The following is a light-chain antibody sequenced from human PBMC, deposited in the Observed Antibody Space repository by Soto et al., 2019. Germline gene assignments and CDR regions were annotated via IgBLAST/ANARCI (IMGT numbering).Light chain of an antibody. CDR2: DVS. J-gene: IGLJ1*01. Sequence: QSVLTQSASVSGSPGQSITISCTGNSSDISAYNYVSWYQQHPGKAPKLIIYDVSNRPSGVSNRFSGSKSGNTASLTISALQAEDEADYYCSSFTSSSTRVFGTGTKVTVL. CDR3: SSFTSSSTRV. CDR1: SSDISAYNY. V-gene: IGLV2-14*01.